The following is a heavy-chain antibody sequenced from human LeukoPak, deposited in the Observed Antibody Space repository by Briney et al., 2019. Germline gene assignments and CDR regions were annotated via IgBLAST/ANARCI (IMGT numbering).Heavy chain of an antibody. Sequence: PGGSLRLSCAASGFTFSSYAMSWVRQAPGKGLEWVSGISGSGGSTYYADSVKGRFTISRDNAKNTLNLQMNSLRAEDTAVYYCAKEGRYSSSWQYYFDYWGQGTLVTVSS. CDR1: GFTFSSYA. V-gene: IGHV3-23*01. CDR3: AKEGRYSSSWQYYFDY. J-gene: IGHJ4*02. D-gene: IGHD6-13*01. CDR2: ISGSGGST.